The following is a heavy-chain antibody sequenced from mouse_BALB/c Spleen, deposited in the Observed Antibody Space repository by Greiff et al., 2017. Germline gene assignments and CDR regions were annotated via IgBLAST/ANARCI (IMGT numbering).Heavy chain of an antibody. CDR2: IWAGGST. CDR1: GFSLTSYG. CDR3: ARDALTARATSFYAMDY. D-gene: IGHD3-1*01. Sequence: VQGVESGPGLVAPSQSLSITCTVSGFSLTSYGVHWVRQPPGKGLEWLGVIWAGGSTNYNSALMSRLSISKDNSKSQVFLKMNSLQTDDTAMYYCARDALTARATSFYAMDYWGQGTSVTVSS. V-gene: IGHV2-9*02. J-gene: IGHJ4*01.